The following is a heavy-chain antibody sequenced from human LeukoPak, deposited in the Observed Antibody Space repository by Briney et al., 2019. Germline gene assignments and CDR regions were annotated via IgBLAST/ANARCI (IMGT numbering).Heavy chain of an antibody. CDR2: ISYDGSIK. Sequence: GGSLRLSCAASGFTFSSYAMHWVRQAPGKGLEWVAVISYDGSIKYYADSVKGRFTISRDNSKNTLYLQMNSLRAEDTAVYYCARDQNLHYSSSWYYYWGQGTLVTVSS. V-gene: IGHV3-30*01. J-gene: IGHJ4*02. CDR1: GFTFSSYA. D-gene: IGHD6-13*01. CDR3: ARDQNLHYSSSWYYY.